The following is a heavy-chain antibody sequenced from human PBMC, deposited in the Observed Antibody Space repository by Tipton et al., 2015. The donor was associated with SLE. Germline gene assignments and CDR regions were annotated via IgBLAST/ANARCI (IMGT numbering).Heavy chain of an antibody. CDR2: ILGSGDTT. CDR3: TRRSITAATMWGAFDY. J-gene: IGHJ4*02. D-gene: IGHD1-1*01. Sequence: SLRLSCAASGFTFSSYLKNWVRQAPGKGLEWVSSILGSGDTTYYADSLKGRFTISRDNSRNTLYLQMNSLRAEDAAVYYCTRRSITAATMWGAFDYWGQGTLVTVSS. CDR1: GFTFSSYL. V-gene: IGHV3-23*01.